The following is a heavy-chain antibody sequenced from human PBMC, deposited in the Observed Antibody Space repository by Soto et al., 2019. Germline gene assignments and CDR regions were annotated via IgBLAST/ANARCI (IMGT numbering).Heavy chain of an antibody. D-gene: IGHD6-19*01. CDR3: ARQGKYSSGWGPAGTHPYYYYGMDV. Sequence: EFLKMWGTGAGDSFTSYWIGWVRQIPGKGLEWMGIIYPGDSDTRYSPSFQGQVTISADKSISTAYLQWSSLKASDTAMYYCARQGKYSSGWGPAGTHPYYYYGMDVWGQGTTVTVSS. V-gene: IGHV5-51*01. CDR1: GDSFTSYW. CDR2: IYPGDSDT. J-gene: IGHJ6*02.